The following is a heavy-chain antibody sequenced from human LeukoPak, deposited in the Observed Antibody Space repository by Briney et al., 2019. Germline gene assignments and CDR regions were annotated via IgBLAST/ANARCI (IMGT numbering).Heavy chain of an antibody. V-gene: IGHV4-31*03. CDR3: ASQRGGDSTSLDY. CDR2: IYYSGST. CDR1: GVSISSGGYY. D-gene: IGHD2-2*01. J-gene: IGHJ4*02. Sequence: SETLSLTCTVSGVSISSGGYYWSWIGQHPGQGLEWIGYIYYSGSTYYNPSLKSRVTISVDTSKNQFSLKLSSVTAADTAVYYCASQRGGDSTSLDYWGQGTLVTVSS.